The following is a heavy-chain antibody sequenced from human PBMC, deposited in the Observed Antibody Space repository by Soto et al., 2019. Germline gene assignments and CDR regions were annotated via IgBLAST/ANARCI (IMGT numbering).Heavy chain of an antibody. V-gene: IGHV4-31*01. CDR3: ARGLDDMVRGVTDAFDI. CDR2: IYYRGST. D-gene: IGHD3-10*01. CDR1: GGSISSGGYY. J-gene: IGHJ3*02. Sequence: QVQLQESGPGLVKPSQTLSLTCTVSGGSISSGGYYWSWIRQHPGKGLEWIGYIYYRGSTYYNPSLKSPVTISEDTSKNQFSLKLSSVTAADTAVYYCARGLDDMVRGVTDAFDIWGQGTMVTVSS.